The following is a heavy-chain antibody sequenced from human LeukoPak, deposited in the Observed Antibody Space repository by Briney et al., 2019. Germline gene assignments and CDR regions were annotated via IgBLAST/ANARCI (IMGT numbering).Heavy chain of an antibody. CDR2: INPNSGGT. D-gene: IGHD1-1*01. CDR1: GYTFTDYY. CDR3: ARGPLDTQFDY. J-gene: IGHJ4*02. Sequence: ASVTLSCKASGYTFTDYYLHWVRQAPGQGLEWMGWINPNSGGTSYALKFPGRVTMTSDTSISTAYMELSRLRSDDTAVYYCARGPLDTQFDYWGQRTLVAVSS. V-gene: IGHV1-2*02.